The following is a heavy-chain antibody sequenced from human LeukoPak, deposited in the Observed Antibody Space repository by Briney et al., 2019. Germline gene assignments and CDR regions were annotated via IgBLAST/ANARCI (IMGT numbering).Heavy chain of an antibody. CDR2: IYYSGST. CDR3: ARHVRGGSSFDY. D-gene: IGHD2-15*01. Sequence: SETLSLTCTVSGGSISSGDYYWSWIRQPPGKGLQWIGYIYYSGSTYYNPSLKSRVTISVDTSKNQFSLKLSSVTAADTAVYYCARHVRGGSSFDYWGQGTLVTVSS. V-gene: IGHV4-30-4*08. CDR1: GGSISSGDYY. J-gene: IGHJ4*02.